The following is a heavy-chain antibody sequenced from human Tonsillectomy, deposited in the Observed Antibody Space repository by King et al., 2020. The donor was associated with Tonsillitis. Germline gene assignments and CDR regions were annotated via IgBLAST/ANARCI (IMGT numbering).Heavy chain of an antibody. J-gene: IGHJ4*02. CDR1: GGSIASGSYY. Sequence: VQLQESGPGLVKPSQTLSLTCTVSGGSIASGSYYWSWIRQHPGKGLEWIGYIYYSGTTYDNPSLKSRLSMSVDTSKNQFSLKLSSVTAADTAIYYCARVPRSISVFGVVPGPLPRDCDSWGQGKLVTVSS. CDR3: ARVPRSISVFGVVPGPLPRDCDS. V-gene: IGHV4-31*03. CDR2: IYYSGTT. D-gene: IGHD3-3*01.